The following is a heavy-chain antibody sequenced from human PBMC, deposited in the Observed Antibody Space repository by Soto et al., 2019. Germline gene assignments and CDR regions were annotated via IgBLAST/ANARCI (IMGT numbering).Heavy chain of an antibody. CDR3: ASSIAAAGTWFDP. J-gene: IGHJ5*02. Sequence: PSETLSFTCTVSGGSISSGDYYWSWIRQPPGKGLEWIGYIYYSGSTYYNPSLKSRVTISVDTSKNQFSLKLSSVTAADTAVYYWASSIAAAGTWFDPWGQGTLVTVYS. CDR1: GGSISSGDYY. V-gene: IGHV4-30-4*01. CDR2: IYYSGST. D-gene: IGHD6-13*01.